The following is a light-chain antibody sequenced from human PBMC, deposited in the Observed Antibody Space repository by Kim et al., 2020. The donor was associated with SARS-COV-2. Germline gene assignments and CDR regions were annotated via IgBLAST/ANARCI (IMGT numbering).Light chain of an antibody. CDR2: WAS. CDR1: QSVLYRSNNQNY. Sequence: RATINCKSSQSVLYRSNNQNYLAWYQQKPGQPPKLLVYWASTRESGVPDRFSSSGSGTDFTLTISSLQAEDVAVYYCQQYYTTPPTFGGGTKLEI. CDR3: QQYYTTPPT. J-gene: IGKJ4*01. V-gene: IGKV4-1*01.